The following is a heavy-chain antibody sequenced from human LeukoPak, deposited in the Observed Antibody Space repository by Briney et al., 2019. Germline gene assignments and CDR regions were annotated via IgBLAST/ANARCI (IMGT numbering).Heavy chain of an antibody. CDR1: GFTFSSYS. V-gene: IGHV3-7*05. D-gene: IGHD6-13*01. CDR2: IKQDGNEK. Sequence: GGSLRLSCAASGFTFSSYSMNWVRQAPGKGLEWVANIKQDGNEKYYVDSVKGRFTISRDNAKNSLYLQMNSLRAEDTAVYYCVREWRQQLALEYWGQGTLVTVSS. CDR3: VREWRQQLALEY. J-gene: IGHJ4*02.